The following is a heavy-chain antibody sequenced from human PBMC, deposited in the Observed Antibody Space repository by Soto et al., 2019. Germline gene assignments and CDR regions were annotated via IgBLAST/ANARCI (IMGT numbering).Heavy chain of an antibody. CDR1: GGTFSSYA. CDR2: IIPIFGTA. Sequence: SVKVSCKASGGTFSSYAISWVRQAPGQGLEWMGGIIPIFGTANYAQKFQGRVTITADKSTSTAYMELSSLRSEDTAVYYCARVRDSGSLLWYYGMDVWGQGTTVTVSS. D-gene: IGHD1-26*01. V-gene: IGHV1-69*06. J-gene: IGHJ6*02. CDR3: ARVRDSGSLLWYYGMDV.